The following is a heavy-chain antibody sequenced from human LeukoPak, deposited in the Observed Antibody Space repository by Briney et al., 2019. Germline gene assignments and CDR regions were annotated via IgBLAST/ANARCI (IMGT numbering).Heavy chain of an antibody. V-gene: IGHV3-23*01. CDR3: VKKLVGTTSGGPLDY. D-gene: IGHD1-26*01. CDR2: IRDSGSST. CDR1: GFTFSSYA. J-gene: IGHJ4*02. Sequence: GGSLLLSCAASGFTFSSYAMSWVRQAPGKGLEWVSGIRDSGSSTYYVDSVKGRFTISRDNSKNTLYLQMNSLQAEDTAIYYCVKKLVGTTSGGPLDYWGQGTLVIVSS.